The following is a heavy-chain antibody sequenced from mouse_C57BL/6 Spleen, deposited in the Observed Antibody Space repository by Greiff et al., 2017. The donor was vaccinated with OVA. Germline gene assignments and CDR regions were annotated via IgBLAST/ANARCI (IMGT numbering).Heavy chain of an antibody. CDR1: GYTFTSYW. CDR3: ARCPTTVVAHWYFDV. D-gene: IGHD1-1*01. Sequence: QVQLQQPGAELVKPGASVKLSCKASGYTFTSYWMQWVKQRPGQGLEWIGEIDPSDSYTNYNQKFKGKATLTVDTSSSTAYMQLSSLPSEDSAVYYCARCPTTVVAHWYFDVWGTGTTVTVSS. J-gene: IGHJ1*03. CDR2: IDPSDSYT. V-gene: IGHV1-50*01.